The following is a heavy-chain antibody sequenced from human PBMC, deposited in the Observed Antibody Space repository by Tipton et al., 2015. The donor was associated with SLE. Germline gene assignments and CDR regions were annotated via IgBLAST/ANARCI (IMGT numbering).Heavy chain of an antibody. V-gene: IGHV4-59*08. Sequence: TLSLTCTVSAGSISNYYWSWIRQPPGKGLEWIGYVYFIGSTNYNPSLESRVTLSIDRSKNQFSLKLSSVTAADTAIYYCASSPYDSGWPYYFDNWGQGSLVTVSS. CDR2: VYFIGST. CDR3: ASSPYDSGWPYYFDN. D-gene: IGHD6-19*01. J-gene: IGHJ4*02. CDR1: AGSISNYY.